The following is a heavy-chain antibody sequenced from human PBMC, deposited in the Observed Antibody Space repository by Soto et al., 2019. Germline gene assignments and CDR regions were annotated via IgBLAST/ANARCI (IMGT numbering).Heavy chain of an antibody. Sequence: EVQLLESGGGLVQPGGSLRLSCAASGFMFSSYAMSWVRQTPGKGLEWVSAISGSADNTYYTDSVRGRFTTSRDNSRKTLYLQMNSLRAEDTAIYYCAKDLYSSGAYCWFDPWGRGTLVTVSS. CDR1: GFMFSSYA. CDR2: ISGSADNT. J-gene: IGHJ5*02. CDR3: AKDLYSSGAYCWFDP. D-gene: IGHD3-10*01. V-gene: IGHV3-23*01.